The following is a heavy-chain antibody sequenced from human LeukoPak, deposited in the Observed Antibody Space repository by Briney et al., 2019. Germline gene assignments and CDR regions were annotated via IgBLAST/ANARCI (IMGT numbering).Heavy chain of an antibody. CDR2: IYYTDT. Sequence: PSETLSLTCAVSGGSISSGDYSWSWIRQPPGKGLEWIGYIYYTDTYYNPSLKSRLTISIDTSKNQFSLKLRSVTAADTAVYYCAREDAEQMDNSFDIWGQGTMVTVSS. CDR3: AREDAEQMDNSFDI. J-gene: IGHJ3*02. D-gene: IGHD5-24*01. CDR1: GGSISSGDYS. V-gene: IGHV4-30-4*07.